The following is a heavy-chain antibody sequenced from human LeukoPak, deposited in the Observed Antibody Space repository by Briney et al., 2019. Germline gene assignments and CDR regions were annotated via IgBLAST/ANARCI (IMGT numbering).Heavy chain of an antibody. V-gene: IGHV3-30-3*01. CDR2: ISYDEANK. J-gene: IGHJ4*02. Sequence: PGGSLRLSCVGSGFSFSDYALHWVRQAPGKGLEWVALISYDEANKYYADSVKGRFTISRGNSENTLYLQIGRLKPEDTAIYYCARGHPYYSCRYNYFDYWGQGTPVAVSS. CDR1: GFSFSDYA. CDR3: ARGHPYYSCRYNYFDY. D-gene: IGHD3-16*02.